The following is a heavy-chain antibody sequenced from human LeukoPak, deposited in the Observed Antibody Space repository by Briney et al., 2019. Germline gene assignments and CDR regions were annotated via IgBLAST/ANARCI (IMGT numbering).Heavy chain of an antibody. CDR2: ISYDGSNK. D-gene: IGHD3-3*01. J-gene: IGHJ6*03. V-gene: IGHV3-30*04. CDR1: GFTFSSYA. CDR3: ARGPPRSNYYYYYMDV. Sequence: PGGSLRLSCAASGFTFSSYAMHWVRQAPGKGLEWVAVISYDGSNKYYADSVKGRFTISRDNSKNTLYLQMNSLRAEDTAVYYCARGPPRSNYYYYYMDVWGKGTTVTVSS.